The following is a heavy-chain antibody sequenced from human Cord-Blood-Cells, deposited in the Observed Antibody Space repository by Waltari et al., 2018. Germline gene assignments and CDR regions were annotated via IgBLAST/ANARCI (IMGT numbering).Heavy chain of an antibody. V-gene: IGHV1-2*02. Sequence: WMGWINPNSGGTNYAQKFQGRVTMTRDTSISTAYMELSRLRSDDTAVYYCAREVWFDPWDQGTLVTVSS. CDR2: INPNSGGT. J-gene: IGHJ5*02. CDR3: AREVWFDP.